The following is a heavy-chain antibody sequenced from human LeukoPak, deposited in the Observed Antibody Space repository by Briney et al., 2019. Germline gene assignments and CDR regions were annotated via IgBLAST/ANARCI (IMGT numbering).Heavy chain of an antibody. CDR2: IDPDGSHK. Sequence: GGSLRLSCGASGFTFTRYWMNWVRQAPGRGLEWVANIDPDGSHKYYVDSVKGRFTISSDNAKHAVYLQMNRLSAEDTAVYYCTGRGDRRNPWAYWGQGTLVSVSS. D-gene: IGHD6-25*01. CDR1: GFTFTRYW. V-gene: IGHV3-7*01. J-gene: IGHJ4*02. CDR3: TGRGDRRNPWAY.